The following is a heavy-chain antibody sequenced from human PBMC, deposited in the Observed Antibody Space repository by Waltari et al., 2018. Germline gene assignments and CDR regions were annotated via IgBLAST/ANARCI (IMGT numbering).Heavy chain of an antibody. CDR3: TTDLKLSLGAV. J-gene: IGHJ6*02. CDR1: GFTFSNAW. Sequence: EVQLVESWGGLVKPGGSLRLSCAASGFTFSNAWLNWVRLAPGKGLEWVGRIKSKTDGGTTDYAAPVKGRFTISRDDSKNTLYLQMNSLKTEDTAVYYCTTDLKLSLGAVWGQGTTVTVSS. V-gene: IGHV3-15*07. D-gene: IGHD3-10*01. CDR2: IKSKTDGGTT.